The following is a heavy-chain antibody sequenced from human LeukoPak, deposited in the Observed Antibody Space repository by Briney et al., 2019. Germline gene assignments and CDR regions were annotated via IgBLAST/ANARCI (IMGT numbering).Heavy chain of an antibody. CDR2: IYHSGST. D-gene: IGHD1-26*01. CDR3: ARVPLYSGSYFGYYGMDV. J-gene: IGHJ6*02. V-gene: IGHV4-4*02. Sequence: KPSGTLSLTCAVSGRPMSSSTWGGWVRQPPGKGLEWIGVIYHSGSTNYNPSLKSRVTISVDKSKNQFSLKLSSVTAADTAVYYCARVPLYSGSYFGYYGMDVWGQGTTVTVSS. CDR1: GRPMSSSTW.